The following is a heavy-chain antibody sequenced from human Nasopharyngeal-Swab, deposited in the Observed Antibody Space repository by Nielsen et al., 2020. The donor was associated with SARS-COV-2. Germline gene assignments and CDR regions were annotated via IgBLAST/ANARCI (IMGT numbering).Heavy chain of an antibody. CDR3: AHSRGGSTSSWYPDY. J-gene: IGHJ4*02. D-gene: IGHD6-13*01. Sequence: WIRQPPGKALEWLALIYWDDDRRYSPSLKTRLTITKDTSKNRVVLVMTNMDPVDTATYYCAHSRGGSTSSWYPDYWGQGTLGTVSS. V-gene: IGHV2-5*02. CDR2: IYWDDDR.